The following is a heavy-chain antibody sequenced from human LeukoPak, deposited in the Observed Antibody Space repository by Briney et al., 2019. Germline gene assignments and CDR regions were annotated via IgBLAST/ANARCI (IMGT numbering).Heavy chain of an antibody. D-gene: IGHD6-19*01. CDR2: ISWNSGTI. CDR3: AKVFVSSGWSDFDY. V-gene: IGHV3-9*01. CDR1: GVTFDDYA. Sequence: SGGSLRLSCAASGVTFDDYAMDWVRQAPGKGLEWVSGISWNSGTIVYADSVKGRFTISRDNAKNSLFLQMNSLRAEDTAFYYCAKVFVSSGWSDFDYWGQGTLVTVSS. J-gene: IGHJ4*02.